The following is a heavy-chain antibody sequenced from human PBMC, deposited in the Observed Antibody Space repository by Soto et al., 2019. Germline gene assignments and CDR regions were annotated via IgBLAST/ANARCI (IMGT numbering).Heavy chain of an antibody. D-gene: IGHD5-12*01. Sequence: PGGSLRLSCAASGFTFSSYAMHWVRQAPGKGLEYVSAISSNGGSTYYANSVKGRFTISRDNSKNTLYLQMGSLRAEDMAVYYCARDSEDDSGYEIYYYYMDVWGKGTTVTVSS. CDR3: ARDSEDDSGYEIYYYYMDV. V-gene: IGHV3-64*01. CDR2: ISSNGGST. J-gene: IGHJ6*03. CDR1: GFTFSSYA.